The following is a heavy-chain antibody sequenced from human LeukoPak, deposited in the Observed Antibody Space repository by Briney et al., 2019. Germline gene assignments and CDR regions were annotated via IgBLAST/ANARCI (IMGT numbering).Heavy chain of an antibody. CDR3: AKEGWDKSYWYGRIDY. J-gene: IGHJ4*02. CDR1: GFTFSSYG. V-gene: IGHV3-30*02. CDR2: IWYDGSNK. D-gene: IGHD2-8*02. Sequence: PGGSLRLSCAASGFTFSSYGMHWVRQAPGKGLEWVAVIWYDGSNKYYADSVKGRFTISRDNPKNTLFLQMNSLRAEDTAVYYCAKEGWDKSYWYGRIDYWGQGTLVTVSS.